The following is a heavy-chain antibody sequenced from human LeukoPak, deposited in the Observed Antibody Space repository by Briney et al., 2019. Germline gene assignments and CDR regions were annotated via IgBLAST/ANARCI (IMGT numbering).Heavy chain of an antibody. CDR2: MNPNSGNT. J-gene: IGHJ4*02. V-gene: IGHV1-8*01. CDR1: GYTFTSYD. CDR3: ARTIPGRYSGYEKSVDY. Sequence: ASVKVSCKASGYTFTSYDINWVRQATGQGLEWMGWMNPNSGNTGYAQKFQGRVTMTRNTSISTAYMELSSLRSEDTAVYYCARTIPGRYSGYEKSVDYWGQGTLVTVSS. D-gene: IGHD5-12*01.